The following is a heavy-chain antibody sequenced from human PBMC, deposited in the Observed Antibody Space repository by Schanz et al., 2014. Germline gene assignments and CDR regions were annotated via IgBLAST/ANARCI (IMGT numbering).Heavy chain of an antibody. CDR1: GFTFSSYD. CDR2: VSSDGNND. CDR3: AKYRGYYRVSGSYRELEY. V-gene: IGHV3-33*05. Sequence: QVQLVESGGGVVQPGRSLRLSCVASGFTFSSYDVFWVRQAPGKGLEWVALVSSDGNNDYYTDSVKGRFTISRDNSKNTVHLQMNSLRPEDTAVYYCAKYRGYYRVSGSYRELEYWGQGTLVTVSS. J-gene: IGHJ4*02. D-gene: IGHD3-10*01.